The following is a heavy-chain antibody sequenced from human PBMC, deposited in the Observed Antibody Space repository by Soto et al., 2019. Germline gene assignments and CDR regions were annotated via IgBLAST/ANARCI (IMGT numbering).Heavy chain of an antibody. CDR1: GGSISSYY. Sequence: SETLCLTCTVSGGSISSYYWSGIRQPPGKGLEWITYIYYSGSTNYNPSLKSRVTISVDTSKNQFSLKLSSVTAADTAVYYCAKRYSGYDDAFDIWGQGTTVT. CDR2: IYYSGST. CDR3: AKRYSGYDDAFDI. D-gene: IGHD5-12*01. J-gene: IGHJ3*02. V-gene: IGHV4-59*08.